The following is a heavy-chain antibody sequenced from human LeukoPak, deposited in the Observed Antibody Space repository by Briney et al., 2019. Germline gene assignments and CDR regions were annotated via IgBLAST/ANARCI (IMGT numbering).Heavy chain of an antibody. CDR1: GFTFNNAW. Sequence: GGSLRLSCAASGFTFNNAWMSWVRQAPGKGLEWVGRIKSKTDGGTTDYAAPVKGRFTISRDDSKNTLYLQMNSLKTEDTAVYYCAKENTKTPFRPGEATVTKGYFDYWGQGTLVIVSS. V-gene: IGHV3-15*01. CDR2: IKSKTDGGTT. D-gene: IGHD4-17*01. J-gene: IGHJ4*02. CDR3: AKENTKTPFRPGEATVTKGYFDY.